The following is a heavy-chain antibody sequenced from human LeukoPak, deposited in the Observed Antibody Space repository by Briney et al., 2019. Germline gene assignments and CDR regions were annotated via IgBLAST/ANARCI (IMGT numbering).Heavy chain of an antibody. CDR3: ARGRWLQLWGDY. Sequence: ASVKVSCKASGYTFTDYYIHWVRQAPGQGPEWMGWINSNTGDTKYAQKFQDRVTLTQDTSISTAYTELSRLESDDTAVFYCARGRWLQLWGDYWGQGIPLTVSS. CDR1: GYTFTDYY. V-gene: IGHV1-2*02. D-gene: IGHD5-18*01. J-gene: IGHJ4*02. CDR2: INSNTGDT.